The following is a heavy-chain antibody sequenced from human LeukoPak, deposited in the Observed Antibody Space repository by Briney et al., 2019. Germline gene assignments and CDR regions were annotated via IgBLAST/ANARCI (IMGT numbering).Heavy chain of an antibody. CDR2: INKDGSEK. J-gene: IGHJ4*02. CDR1: GFTFSRYW. CDR3: ARGTIAAAGYYYFDY. Sequence: GGALRVSCAASGFTFSRYWMGWVRQAPGKGVEWVAHINKDGSEKYYVVSVKGRFTISRDNAKNSLYLQMNSLRAEDTAVYYCARGTIAAAGYYYFDYWGQGTQVTVSS. D-gene: IGHD6-13*01. V-gene: IGHV3-7*04.